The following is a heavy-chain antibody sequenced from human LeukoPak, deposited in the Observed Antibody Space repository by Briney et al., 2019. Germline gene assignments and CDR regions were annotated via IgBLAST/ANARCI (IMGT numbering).Heavy chain of an antibody. V-gene: IGHV3-11*01. Sequence: GGSLRLSCAASGFTFSDYYMSWVRQAPGKGLEWVSYISSSGSGTYYADSVKGRFTISRDNAKNSPYLQMNSLRADDTAVYYCARRGVSLAFDYWGQGTLVTVSS. CDR2: ISSSGSGT. D-gene: IGHD3-10*01. CDR1: GFTFSDYY. CDR3: ARRGVSLAFDY. J-gene: IGHJ4*02.